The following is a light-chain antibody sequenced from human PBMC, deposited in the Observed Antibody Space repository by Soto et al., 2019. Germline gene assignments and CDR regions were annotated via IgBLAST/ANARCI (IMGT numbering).Light chain of an antibody. CDR1: QSISSW. CDR3: QQYKSYSLT. J-gene: IGKJ4*01. V-gene: IGKV1-5*03. CDR2: KAS. Sequence: DIQMTQSPSTLSASVGDRVTITCRASQSISSWLAWYQQKPGKAPKLLIYKASSLESGVPSRFSGSGSGTEFTLTISGLQPDDVATYYCQQYKSYSLTFGGGTKVEIK.